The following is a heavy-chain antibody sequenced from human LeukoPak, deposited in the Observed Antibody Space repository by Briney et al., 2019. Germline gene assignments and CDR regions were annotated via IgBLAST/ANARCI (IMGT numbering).Heavy chain of an antibody. V-gene: IGHV1-18*04. CDR2: ISAYNGNT. J-gene: IGHJ5*02. D-gene: IGHD2-2*01. CDR1: GYTFTSYG. Sequence: GASVKVSCKASGYTFTSYGISWVRQAPGQGLEWMEWISAYNGNTNYAQKLRGRVTMTTDTSTSTAYMELRSLRSDDTAVYYCARVSTAATPLGWFDPWGQGTLVTVSS. CDR3: ARVSTAATPLGWFDP.